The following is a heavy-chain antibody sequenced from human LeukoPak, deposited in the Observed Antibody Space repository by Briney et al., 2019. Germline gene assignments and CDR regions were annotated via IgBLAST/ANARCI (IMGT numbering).Heavy chain of an antibody. CDR1: GYTFTSYD. V-gene: IGHV1-8*01. Sequence: ASVKVSCKASGYTFTSYDINWGRQATGQGLGWMGWINPNSGNTGYAHKFHGRVTITTNTSISTAYMELSRLRSEETAVYYCARGPGRSGSSGFDPWGQGTLVTVSS. J-gene: IGHJ5*02. CDR3: ARGPGRSGSSGFDP. D-gene: IGHD6-25*01. CDR2: INPNSGNT.